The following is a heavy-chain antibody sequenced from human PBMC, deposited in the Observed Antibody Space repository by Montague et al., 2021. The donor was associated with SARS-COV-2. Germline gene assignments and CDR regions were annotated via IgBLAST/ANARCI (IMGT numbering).Heavy chain of an antibody. Sequence: SETLSLTCTVSGASINSESYYRDWIRQPPGKGLEWIGSIDNSGSTSYISSLESRLTISEDTPKKQFSLRLTSVTAADTAMYYCARRQDYFGAGSYIFDVWGQGIMVTVSS. J-gene: IGHJ3*01. CDR2: IDNSGST. CDR1: GASINSESYY. V-gene: IGHV4-39*01. CDR3: ARRQDYFGAGSYIFDV. D-gene: IGHD3-10*01.